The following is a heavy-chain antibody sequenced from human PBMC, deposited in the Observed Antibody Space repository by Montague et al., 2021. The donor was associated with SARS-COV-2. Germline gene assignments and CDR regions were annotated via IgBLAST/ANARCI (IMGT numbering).Heavy chain of an antibody. CDR2: IYSNDDK. V-gene: IGHV2-5*01. Sequence: PALVKPTQTLTLTCTFSGFSLSTPNVGVGWIRQPPGKALEWLALIYSNDDKRYSPSLQSRLTITKDTSKNQVVLSLTNVDPVDTATYYCAHLIRYYDIFTGIPCDYWGQGTQVTVSS. CDR3: AHLIRYYDIFTGIPCDY. CDR1: GFSLSTPNVG. J-gene: IGHJ4*02. D-gene: IGHD3-9*01.